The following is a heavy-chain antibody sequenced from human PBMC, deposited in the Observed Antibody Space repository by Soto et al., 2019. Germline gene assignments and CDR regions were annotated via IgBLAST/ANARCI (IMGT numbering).Heavy chain of an antibody. CDR1: GFTFSSYD. V-gene: IGHV3-30-3*01. D-gene: IGHD3-22*01. J-gene: IGHJ4*02. Sequence: QVQLVESGGGVVQPGRSMRLSCAASGFTFSSYDMHWVRRAPGKGLEWVAVISFDGDKKYYEDSVKGRFTISRDNSKKTLYLKMNTPRPEHAAVYYCARGDSSGYPSSYWGQGTLVTVSS. CDR2: ISFDGDKK. CDR3: ARGDSSGYPSSY.